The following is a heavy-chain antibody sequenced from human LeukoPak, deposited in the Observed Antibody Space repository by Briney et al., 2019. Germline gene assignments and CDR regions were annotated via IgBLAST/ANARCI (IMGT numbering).Heavy chain of an antibody. CDR2: INPNSGGT. J-gene: IGHJ4*02. Sequence: GASVKVSCKASGYTFTGYYMHWVRQAPGQGLEWMGWINPNSGGTNYAQKFQGRVTMTRDTSISTAYMELSRLRSDDTAVYYCATSDSSSWNPFDYWGQGTLVTVSS. CDR3: ATSDSSSWNPFDY. CDR1: GYTFTGYY. D-gene: IGHD6-13*01. V-gene: IGHV1-2*02.